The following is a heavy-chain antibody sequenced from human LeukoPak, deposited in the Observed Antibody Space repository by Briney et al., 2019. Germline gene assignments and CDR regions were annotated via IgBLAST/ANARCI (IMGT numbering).Heavy chain of an antibody. CDR3: ARRTRAGWFDP. V-gene: IGHV4-4*02. CDR1: GGSITSSNW. CDR2: IYHSGST. Sequence: SETLSLTCAVSGGSITSSNWWSWVRQPPGKGLEWIGEIYHSGSTNYNPSLKSRVTMSVDKSKNQFSLKLSSVTAADTAVYYCARRTRAGWFDPWGQGTLVTVSS. D-gene: IGHD1-1*01. J-gene: IGHJ5*02.